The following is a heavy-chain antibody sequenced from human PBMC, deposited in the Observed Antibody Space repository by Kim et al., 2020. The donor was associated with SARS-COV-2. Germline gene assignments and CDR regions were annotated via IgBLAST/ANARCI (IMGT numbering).Heavy chain of an antibody. V-gene: IGHV3-30*04. J-gene: IGHJ4*02. CDR1: GFTFSSYA. CDR3: ASPASYGSGSYSKLLDY. CDR2: ISYDGSNK. Sequence: GGSLRLSCAASGFTFSSYAMHWVRQAPGKGLEWVAVISYDGSNKYYADSVKGRFTISRDNSKNTLYLQMNSLRAEDTAVYYCASPASYGSGSYSKLLDYWGQGTLVTVSS. D-gene: IGHD3-10*01.